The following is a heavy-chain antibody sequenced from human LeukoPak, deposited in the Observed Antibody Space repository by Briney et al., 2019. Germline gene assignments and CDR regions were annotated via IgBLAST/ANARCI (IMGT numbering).Heavy chain of an antibody. J-gene: IGHJ4*02. D-gene: IGHD2-21*02. CDR1: GFTFSNAW. V-gene: IGHV3-15*01. Sequence: GGSLRLSCAASGFTFSNAWMSWVRQAPGKGLEWVGRIKSKTDGGTTDHAAPVKGRFTISRDDSKNTLYLQMNSLRTEDTAVYYCGGDPKYYFDYWGREPWSPSPQ. CDR2: IKSKTDGGTT. CDR3: GGDPKYYFDY.